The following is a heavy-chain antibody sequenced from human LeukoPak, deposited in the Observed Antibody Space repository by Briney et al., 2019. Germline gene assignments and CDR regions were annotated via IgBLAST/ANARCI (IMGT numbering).Heavy chain of an antibody. V-gene: IGHV4-34*01. Sequence: SETLSLTCAVYGGSFSGYYWSWIRQPPGKGLEWIGEINHSGSTNYNPSLKSRVTISVDTSKNQFSLKLSSVTAADTAIYYCAREFSGTTVAARVFDSWGQGTLVTVSS. CDR3: AREFSGTTVAARVFDS. J-gene: IGHJ4*02. CDR2: INHSGST. D-gene: IGHD6-6*01. CDR1: GGSFSGYY.